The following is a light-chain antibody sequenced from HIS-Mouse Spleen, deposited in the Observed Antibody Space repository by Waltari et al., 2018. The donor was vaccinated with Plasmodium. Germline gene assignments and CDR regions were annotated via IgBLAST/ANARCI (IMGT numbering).Light chain of an antibody. CDR3: CSYAGSYTYV. Sequence: QSALTQPASVSGSPGQSITISCTGTSSDVGSYNLVSWYQQHPGKALKLMIYEGSKRPSGVSNLFAGSKSGNTASLTISGLQAEDEADYYCCSYAGSYTYVFGTGTKVTVL. CDR2: EGS. V-gene: IGLV2-23*01. J-gene: IGLJ1*01. CDR1: SSDVGSYNL.